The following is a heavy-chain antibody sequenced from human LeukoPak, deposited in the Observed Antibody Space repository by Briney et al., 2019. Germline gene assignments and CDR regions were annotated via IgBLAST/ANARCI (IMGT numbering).Heavy chain of an antibody. Sequence: SETLSLTCSVSGDSISPYYWSWIRQPPGKGLEWIGFIHHTGSTNYNPSLKSRVSLSVDTSKNEFSLKMRSVTAADTAIYYCARHAYHYDSSYDYWGWGTLVTASS. CDR2: IHHTGST. D-gene: IGHD3-22*01. V-gene: IGHV4-59*08. CDR1: GDSISPYY. CDR3: ARHAYHYDSSYDY. J-gene: IGHJ4*02.